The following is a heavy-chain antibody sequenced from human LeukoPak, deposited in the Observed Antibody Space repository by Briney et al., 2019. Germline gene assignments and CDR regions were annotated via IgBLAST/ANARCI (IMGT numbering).Heavy chain of an antibody. CDR2: INHSGST. D-gene: IGHD1-26*01. V-gene: IGHV4-34*01. CDR1: GGSFSGYY. Sequence: SETLSLTCAVYGGSFSGYYWSWIRQPPGKGLEWIGEINHSGSTNYNPSLKSRVTISADTSKNQFSLKLSSVTAADTAVYYCARSYGLRRAFDIWGQGTMVTVFS. CDR3: ARSYGLRRAFDI. J-gene: IGHJ3*02.